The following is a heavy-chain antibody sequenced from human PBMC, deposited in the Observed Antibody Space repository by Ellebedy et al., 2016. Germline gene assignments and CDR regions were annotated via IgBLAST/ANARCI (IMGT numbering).Heavy chain of an antibody. CDR2: ISGYSGNT. V-gene: IGHV1-18*01. Sequence: ASVKVSCXASGYPLKSYSIIWLRQAPGQGLEWMGWISGYSGNTNYAHKFQDRLTMTTDTSTNTAYMELRSLRPDDTAVYYCARGDWRAAAGYPFEYWGQGTLVTVSS. CDR3: ARGDWRAAAGYPFEY. J-gene: IGHJ4*02. D-gene: IGHD6-13*01. CDR1: GYPLKSYS.